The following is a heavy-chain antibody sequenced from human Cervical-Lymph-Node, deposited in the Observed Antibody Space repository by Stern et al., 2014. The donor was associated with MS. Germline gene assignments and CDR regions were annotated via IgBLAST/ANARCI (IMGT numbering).Heavy chain of an antibody. J-gene: IGHJ4*02. CDR2: MSNSGDGT. V-gene: IGHV3-23*01. Sequence: EVQLLESGGGLVQPGGSLRLSCAASGFTFSNYAMTWVRQAPGKGLEWIASMSNSGDGTYCSDSVTGRFTISRDISKDTVFLQMSNLRVEDTAVYYCAKASRTSMFDYWGQGTLVTVSS. CDR3: AKASRTSMFDY. D-gene: IGHD2/OR15-2a*01. CDR1: GFTFSNYA.